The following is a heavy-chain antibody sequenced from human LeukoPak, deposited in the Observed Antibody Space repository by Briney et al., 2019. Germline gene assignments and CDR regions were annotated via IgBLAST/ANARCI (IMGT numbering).Heavy chain of an antibody. CDR3: ARPQWPYSSSSEDYYYYMDV. J-gene: IGHJ6*03. CDR1: GYSFTSYW. CDR2: IYPGDSDT. V-gene: IGHV5-51*01. D-gene: IGHD6-6*01. Sequence: PGESLKISCKGSGYSFTSYWIGWVRQMPGKGLEWMGVIYPGDSDTRYSPSFQGQVTISADKSISTAYLQWSSLKASDTAMYYCARPQWPYSSSSEDYYYYMDVWGKGTTATVSS.